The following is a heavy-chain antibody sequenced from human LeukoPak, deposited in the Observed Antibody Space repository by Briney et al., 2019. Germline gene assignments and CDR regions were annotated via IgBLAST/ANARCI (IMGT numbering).Heavy chain of an antibody. CDR1: GGSFSGYY. CDR3: ARGLSWYTYFDY. CDR2: INHSGST. D-gene: IGHD6-13*01. J-gene: IGHJ4*02. Sequence: SETLSLTCAVCGGSFSGYYWSWIRQPPGKGLEWIGEINHSGSTNYNPSLKSRVTISVDTSKNQFSLKLSSVTAADTAVYYCARGLSWYTYFDYWGQGTLVTVSS. V-gene: IGHV4-34*01.